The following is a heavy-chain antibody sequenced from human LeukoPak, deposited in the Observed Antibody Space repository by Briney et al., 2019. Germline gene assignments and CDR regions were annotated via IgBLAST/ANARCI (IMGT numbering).Heavy chain of an antibody. J-gene: IGHJ4*02. CDR1: GGSISSGPYH. CDR3: AGGTYYYFDY. D-gene: IGHD1-26*01. CDR2: IYYSGSA. Sequence: SETLSLTCTVSGGSISSGPYHWGWIRQHPGKGLEWIGYIYYSGSAHYNPSLKSRVTISVDTSKNQFSLKLSSVTAADTAVYYCAGGTYYYFDYWGQGTLVTVSS. V-gene: IGHV4-61*01.